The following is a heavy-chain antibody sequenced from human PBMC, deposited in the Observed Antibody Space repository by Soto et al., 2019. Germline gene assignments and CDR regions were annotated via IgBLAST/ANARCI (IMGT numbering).Heavy chain of an antibody. Sequence: QLQLQESGPGLVKPSETLSLTCTVSGDSLTSSDYYWAWIRQPPGKGLEWIGSISYGGSTYYKSSLRSRVTISVDTSKDQFTLWLSSVTAADTAVYSCARHGPGMGAAGLYRYFDAWGQGTLVTVSS. J-gene: IGHJ4*02. CDR3: ARHGPGMGAAGLYRYFDA. CDR1: GDSLTSSDYY. CDR2: ISYGGST. D-gene: IGHD6-13*01. V-gene: IGHV4-39*01.